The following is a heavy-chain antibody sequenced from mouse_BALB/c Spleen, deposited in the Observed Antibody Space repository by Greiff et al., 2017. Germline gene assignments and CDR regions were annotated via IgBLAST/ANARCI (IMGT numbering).Heavy chain of an antibody. Sequence: VQLMESGAELVKPGASVKLSCTASGFNIKDTYMHWVKQRPDQGLEWIGRIDPANGNTKYDPKFQGKATITADTSSNTTYLQLSSLTSEDTAVYYYASYAMDYWGQGTSVTVSS. J-gene: IGHJ4*01. CDR2: IDPANGNT. CDR3: ASYAMDY. V-gene: IGHV14-3*02. CDR1: GFNIKDTY.